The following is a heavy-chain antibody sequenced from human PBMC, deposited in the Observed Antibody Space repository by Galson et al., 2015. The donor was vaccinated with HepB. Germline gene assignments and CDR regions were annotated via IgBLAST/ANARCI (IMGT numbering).Heavy chain of an antibody. CDR2: IYSGGST. V-gene: IGHV3-53*01. CDR1: GFTVSSYY. D-gene: IGHD3-22*01. CDR3: ARDNNYYDSSGYYYYYYMDV. Sequence: SLRLSCAASGFTVSSYYMSWVRQAPGKGLEWVSVIYSGGSTYYADSVKGRFTISRDNSKNTLYLQMNSLRAEDTAVYYCARDNNYYDSSGYYYYYYMDVWGKGTTVTVSS. J-gene: IGHJ6*03.